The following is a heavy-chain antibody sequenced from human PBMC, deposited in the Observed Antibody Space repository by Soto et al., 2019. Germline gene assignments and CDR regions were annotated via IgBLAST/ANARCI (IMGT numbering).Heavy chain of an antibody. Sequence: SVTVSFKSSGCTFSSCAISWVRQAPGQGLEWMGGIIPIFGTASYAQKFQGRVTITADESTSTAYMELSSLRSEDTAVYYCARGFGMATIWWSGAGYYYYGMDVWGQGTTVTVSS. CDR3: ARGFGMATIWWSGAGYYYYGMDV. CDR2: IIPIFGTA. D-gene: IGHD3-16*01. V-gene: IGHV1-69*13. J-gene: IGHJ6*02. CDR1: GCTFSSCA.